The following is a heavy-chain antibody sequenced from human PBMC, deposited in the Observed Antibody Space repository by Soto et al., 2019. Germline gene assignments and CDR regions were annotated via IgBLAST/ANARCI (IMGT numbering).Heavy chain of an antibody. Sequence: SVKVSCKASGGTFSSYAISWVRQAPGQGLEWMGGIIPIFGTANYAQKFQGRVTITADESTSTAYMELSSLRSEDTAVYYCARGGYCTNGVCLNWFDPWGQGTLVTVSS. D-gene: IGHD2-8*01. J-gene: IGHJ5*02. V-gene: IGHV1-69*13. CDR1: GGTFSSYA. CDR2: IIPIFGTA. CDR3: ARGGYCTNGVCLNWFDP.